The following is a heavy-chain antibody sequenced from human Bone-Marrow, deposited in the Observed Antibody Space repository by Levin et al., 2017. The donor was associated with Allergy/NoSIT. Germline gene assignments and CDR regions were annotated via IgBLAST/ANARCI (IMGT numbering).Heavy chain of an antibody. CDR1: GFMFSSYW. V-gene: IGHV3-7*01. D-gene: IGHD2-15*01. Sequence: PGGSLRLSCAASGFMFSSYWMSWVRQAPGKGLEWVANIKQDGSEKYYVDSVKGRSTISRDNAKNSLYLQMNSLRAEDTAIYYCARGGILGYCSGGSCYSGNDAFDIWGQGTMVTVSS. CDR3: ARGGILGYCSGGSCYSGNDAFDI. CDR2: IKQDGSEK. J-gene: IGHJ3*02.